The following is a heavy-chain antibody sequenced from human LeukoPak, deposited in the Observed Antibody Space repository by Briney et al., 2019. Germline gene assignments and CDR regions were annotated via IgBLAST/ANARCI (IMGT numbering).Heavy chain of an antibody. D-gene: IGHD1-26*01. CDR1: GYTLTELS. CDR2: FDPEDGET. Sequence: ASVKVSCKVSGYTLTELSMHWVRQAPGKGLEWMGGFDPEDGETIYAQKFQGRVTMTEDTSTDTAYMELSSLRSEDTAVYYCATDVKRGSHLLGMDVWGQGTTVTVSS. CDR3: ATDVKRGSHLLGMDV. J-gene: IGHJ6*02. V-gene: IGHV1-24*01.